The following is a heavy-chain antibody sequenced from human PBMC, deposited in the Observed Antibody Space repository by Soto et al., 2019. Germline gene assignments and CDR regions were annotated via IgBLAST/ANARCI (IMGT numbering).Heavy chain of an antibody. V-gene: IGHV4-59*01. CDR3: ARATVAVTNWFDP. CDR2: VYYSGKT. J-gene: IGHJ5*02. Sequence: LETLSLTCTVSGGSISSYYWSWIRQPPGKGLECIGYVYYSGKTNYNPSLKSRVTISVDTSKNQFSLKLSSVTAADTAVYYCARATVAVTNWFDPWGQGTLVTVSS. D-gene: IGHD6-19*01. CDR1: GGSISSYY.